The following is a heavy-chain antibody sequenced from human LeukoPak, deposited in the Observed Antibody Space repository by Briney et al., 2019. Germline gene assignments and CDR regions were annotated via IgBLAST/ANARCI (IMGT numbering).Heavy chain of an antibody. D-gene: IGHD3-10*01. CDR2: IWYDGSNK. Sequence: PGGSLRLSCAASGFTFSSYGMHWVRQAPGKGLEWVAVIWYDGSNKYYADSVKGRFTISRDNSKNTLYLQMNSLRAEDTAVYYCARDYYGSGSYSDYWGQGTLVTVSS. CDR1: GFTFSSYG. V-gene: IGHV3-33*01. J-gene: IGHJ4*02. CDR3: ARDYYGSGSYSDY.